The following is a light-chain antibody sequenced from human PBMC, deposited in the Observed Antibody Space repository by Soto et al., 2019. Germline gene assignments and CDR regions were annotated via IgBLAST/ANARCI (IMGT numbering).Light chain of an antibody. CDR1: QSVSSY. J-gene: IGKJ1*01. V-gene: IGKV3-20*01. CDR2: FAS. CDR3: QQSNDSPRT. Sequence: EIVLTQSPGTLSLSPGEKATLSCRASQSVSSYLAWYQQKPDQAPRLLIYFASTRLTGIPDRFSGVGSGTDFTLTISRLDSGEFTVYYCQQSNDSPRTFGQGTKVEIK.